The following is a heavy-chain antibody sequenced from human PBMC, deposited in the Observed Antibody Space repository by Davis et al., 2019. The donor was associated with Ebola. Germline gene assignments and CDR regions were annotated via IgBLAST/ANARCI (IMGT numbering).Heavy chain of an antibody. V-gene: IGHV3-43*02. CDR3: ARQVKA. J-gene: IGHJ5*02. D-gene: IGHD4-23*01. CDR1: GFTFDDYA. CDR2: ISGDGGST. Sequence: GGSLRLSCAASGFTFDDYAMHWVRQAPGKGLEWVSLISGDGGSTYYADSVKGRFTISRDNAKNSLYLQMNSLRAEDTAVYYCARQVKAWGQGTLVTVSS.